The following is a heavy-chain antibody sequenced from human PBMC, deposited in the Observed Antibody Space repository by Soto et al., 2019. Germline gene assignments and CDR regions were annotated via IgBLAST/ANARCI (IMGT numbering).Heavy chain of an antibody. CDR2: ISGSGGST. D-gene: IGHD1-20*01. CDR3: AKGFSVYPDSNYYYYYMDV. Sequence: GGSLRLSCAASGFTFSSYAMSWVRQAPGKGLEWVSAISGSGGSTYYADSVKGRFTISRDNSKNTLYLQMNSLRAEDTAVYYCAKGFSVYPDSNYYYYYMDVWGKGTTVTVSS. J-gene: IGHJ6*03. CDR1: GFTFSSYA. V-gene: IGHV3-23*01.